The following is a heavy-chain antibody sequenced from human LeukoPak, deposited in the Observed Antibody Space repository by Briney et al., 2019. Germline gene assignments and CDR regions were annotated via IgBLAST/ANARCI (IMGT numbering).Heavy chain of an antibody. Sequence: GGSLRLSCAASGFTFSSHWMTWVRQAPGKGLEWVANIKQDGSEKYYVDSVKGRFTISRVNAKNSLYLQMNSLRADDTAVYFCARARIDYWGQGTLVTVSS. CDR3: ARARIDY. J-gene: IGHJ4*02. CDR2: IKQDGSEK. CDR1: GFTFSSHW. D-gene: IGHD1-14*01. V-gene: IGHV3-7*05.